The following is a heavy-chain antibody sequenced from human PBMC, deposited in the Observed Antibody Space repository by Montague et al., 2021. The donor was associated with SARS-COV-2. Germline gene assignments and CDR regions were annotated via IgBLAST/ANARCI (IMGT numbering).Heavy chain of an antibody. CDR1: GFSLSTSGMC. V-gene: IGHV2-70*11. CDR3: ARTTMITFGGVIVPFDD. D-gene: IGHD3-16*02. Sequence: VKPTQTLTLTCTFSGFSLSTSGMCVSWLRQPPGKALEWLARIDWDDDTYYSTSLKTRLNISKDTSKNQVVLTMTNIDPVDTATYYCARTTMITFGGVIVPFDDWGQGTLVTVST. CDR2: IDWDDDT. J-gene: IGHJ4*02.